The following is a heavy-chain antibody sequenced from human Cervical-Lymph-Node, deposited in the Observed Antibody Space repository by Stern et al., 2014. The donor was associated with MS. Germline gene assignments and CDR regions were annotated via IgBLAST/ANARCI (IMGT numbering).Heavy chain of an antibody. J-gene: IGHJ5*02. CDR2: IIPILGLP. Sequence: VQLVQSGAEVKKPGSSVNVSCKASGGTFSSSYAITWMRQAPGQGLEWMGRIIPILGLPNYAQHFQGRVSISAATSTSTASMELSSLRSEDTAVYYCARGVVSNRAAATLHNLFDPWGQGTLVTVSS. CDR3: ARGVVSNRAAATLHNLFDP. D-gene: IGHD2-15*01. V-gene: IGHV1-69*09. CDR1: GGTFSSSYA.